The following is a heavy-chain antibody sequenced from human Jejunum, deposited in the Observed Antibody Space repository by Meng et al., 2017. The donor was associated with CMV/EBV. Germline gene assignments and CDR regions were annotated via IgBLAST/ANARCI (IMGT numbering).Heavy chain of an antibody. CDR3: SSFDYAGHPDSFDI. CDR2: FYTGGQT. D-gene: IGHD3-9*01. Sequence: AFGLSVSANYMTWVRQAPGKGLEWVSVFYTGGQTYYADAVKSRFTISRDTSKNTVDLQMNSLRAEDTAVYYCSSFDYAGHPDSFDIWGQGTLVTVSS. J-gene: IGHJ4*01. V-gene: IGHV3-53*01. CDR1: GLSVSANY.